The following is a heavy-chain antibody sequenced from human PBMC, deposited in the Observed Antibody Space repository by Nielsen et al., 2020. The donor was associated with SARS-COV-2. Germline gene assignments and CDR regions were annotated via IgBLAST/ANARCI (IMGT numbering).Heavy chain of an antibody. D-gene: IGHD3-10*01. Sequence: GGSLRLSCAASGFTFGSYAMHWVRQAPGKGLEWVAVISYDGSNKYYADSVKGRFTISRDNSKNTLYLQMNSLRAEDTAVYYCARAAYGSGSYLWDNYYYYGMDVWGQGTTVTVSS. CDR2: ISYDGSNK. J-gene: IGHJ6*02. CDR3: ARAAYGSGSYLWDNYYYYGMDV. V-gene: IGHV3-30*04. CDR1: GFTFGSYA.